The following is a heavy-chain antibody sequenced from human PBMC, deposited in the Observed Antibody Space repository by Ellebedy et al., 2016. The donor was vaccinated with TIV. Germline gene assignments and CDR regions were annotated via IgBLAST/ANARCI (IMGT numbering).Heavy chain of an antibody. J-gene: IGHJ4*02. CDR1: GFTFSRHS. D-gene: IGHD3-10*01. Sequence: MPGGSLRLSCAASGFTFSRHSVNWVRQSPGKGLEWIGEIDHTGRTNYNPYIRSRVTISVDTSRDQFSLKLRSVTAADTAVYYCARGRGFHWGQGTLVTVSS. CDR3: ARGRGFH. CDR2: IDHTGRT. V-gene: IGHV4-34*01.